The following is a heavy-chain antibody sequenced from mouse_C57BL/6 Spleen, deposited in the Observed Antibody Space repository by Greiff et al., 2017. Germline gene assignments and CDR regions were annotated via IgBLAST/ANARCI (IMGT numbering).Heavy chain of an antibody. V-gene: IGHV14-3*01. J-gene: IGHJ1*03. D-gene: IGHD1-3*01. CDR2: IDPASGNT. CDR1: GFNIKNTY. Sequence: EVQLQQSVAELVRPGASVKLSCTASGFNIKNTYMPWVKQRPEQGLEWIGRIDPASGNTKYAPKFQGKATITADTSSNTAYLQLSSLTSEDTAIYYCARGFKARGYFDVWGTGTTVTVSS. CDR3: ARGFKARGYFDV.